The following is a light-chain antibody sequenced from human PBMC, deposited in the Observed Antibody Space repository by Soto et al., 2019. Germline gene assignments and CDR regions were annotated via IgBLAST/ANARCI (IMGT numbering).Light chain of an antibody. CDR1: QSISSW. Sequence: DIQMTQSPSTLSASVGDRVTITCRASQSISSWLAWYQQKPGKAPKLLIYKASSLESGVPSRFSGSGYGTEFTLTISSLQPDDFATYYCQHYNNYPWTFGQGTKLEIK. CDR2: KAS. CDR3: QHYNNYPWT. J-gene: IGKJ1*01. V-gene: IGKV1-5*03.